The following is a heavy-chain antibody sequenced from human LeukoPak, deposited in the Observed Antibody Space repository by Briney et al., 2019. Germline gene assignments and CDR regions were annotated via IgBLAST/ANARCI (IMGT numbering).Heavy chain of an antibody. CDR2: ISYDGNNK. CDR3: ARAHYYGSGSYYLAPFIGYNYGMDV. V-gene: IGHV3-30-3*01. Sequence: GGSLRLSCAASGFTFSTFAIHWVRQAPGKGLDWVAVISYDGNNKFYADSVKGRFTISRDNSKNTLYLQMNSLRAEDTAVYYCARAHYYGSGSYYLAPFIGYNYGMDVWGQGTTVTVSS. D-gene: IGHD3-10*01. J-gene: IGHJ6*02. CDR1: GFTFSTFA.